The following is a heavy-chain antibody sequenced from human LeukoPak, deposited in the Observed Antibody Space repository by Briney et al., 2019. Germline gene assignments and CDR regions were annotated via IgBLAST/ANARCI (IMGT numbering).Heavy chain of an antibody. V-gene: IGHV3-53*01. Sequence: PGGSLRLSCAASGFSFSSYGMSWVRQAPGKGLEWVSVIYSGGSTYYADSVKGRFTISRDNSKNTLYLQMNSLRAEDTAVYYCARGKGLYYDSSGSPGAFDYWGQGTLVTVSS. J-gene: IGHJ4*02. D-gene: IGHD3-22*01. CDR1: GFSFSSYG. CDR2: IYSGGST. CDR3: ARGKGLYYDSSGSPGAFDY.